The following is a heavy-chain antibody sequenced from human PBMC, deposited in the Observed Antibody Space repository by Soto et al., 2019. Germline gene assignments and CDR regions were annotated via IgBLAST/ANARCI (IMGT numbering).Heavy chain of an antibody. CDR1: GYTFFTYD. D-gene: IGHD5-12*01. CDR3: ARHHGPTTSENWFDP. J-gene: IGHJ5*02. CDR2: ISTYSGDT. Sequence: QVHLVQSGVEVKTPGASVKVSCQASGYTFFTYDISWVRQAPGQGLEWMGWISTYSGDTKDEQKFQGRVTMTTDTSTTTAYLELRSLRSDDTAVYYCARHHGPTTSENWFDPWGQGTLVTVSS. V-gene: IGHV1-18*01.